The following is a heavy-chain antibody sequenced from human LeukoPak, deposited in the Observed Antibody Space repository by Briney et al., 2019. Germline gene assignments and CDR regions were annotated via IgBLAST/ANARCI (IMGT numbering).Heavy chain of an antibody. CDR1: GGSISSGSYY. V-gene: IGHV4-61*02. D-gene: IGHD3-3*01. J-gene: IGHJ4*02. Sequence: PSQTLSLTCTVSGGSISSGSYYWSWIRHPAGKGLEWIGRIYTSGSTNYNPSLKSRVTISVDTSKNQFSLKLSSVTAADTAVYYCARGITIFGVVTAFLDYWGQGTLVTVSS. CDR2: IYTSGST. CDR3: ARGITIFGVVTAFLDY.